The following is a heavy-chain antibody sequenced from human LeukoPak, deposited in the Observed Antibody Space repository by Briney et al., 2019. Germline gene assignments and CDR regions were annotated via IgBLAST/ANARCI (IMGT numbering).Heavy chain of an antibody. CDR3: TTDTLVVPAAIDY. J-gene: IGHJ4*02. Sequence: GGSLGLSCAASGFTFSNAWMSWVRQAPGKGLEWVGRIKSKTDGGTTDYAAPVKGRFTISRDDSKNTLYLQMNSLKTEDTAVYYCTTDTLVVPAAIDYWGQGTLVTVSS. CDR2: IKSKTDGGTT. V-gene: IGHV3-15*01. CDR1: GFTFSNAW. D-gene: IGHD2-2*01.